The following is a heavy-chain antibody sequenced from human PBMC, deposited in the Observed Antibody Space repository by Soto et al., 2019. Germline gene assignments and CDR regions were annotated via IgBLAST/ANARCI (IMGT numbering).Heavy chain of an antibody. D-gene: IGHD1-1*01. J-gene: IGHJ4*02. Sequence: GGSLRLSCAASGFTFSSYAMHWVRQAPGQGLEWVAVISFEGSSKYFGDSLKGRFTISRDNSKNTLYLQMNSLRAEDTALYYCARARATGTTYDAFDYWGQGTLVTVSS. CDR1: GFTFSSYA. CDR2: ISFEGSSK. CDR3: ARARATGTTYDAFDY. V-gene: IGHV3-30*04.